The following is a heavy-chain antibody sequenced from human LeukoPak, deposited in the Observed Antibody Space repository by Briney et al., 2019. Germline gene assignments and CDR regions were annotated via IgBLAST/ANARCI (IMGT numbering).Heavy chain of an antibody. CDR1: GLTFTKAW. V-gene: IGHV3-15*01. J-gene: IGHJ3*02. CDR3: TTDLRYYGDI. D-gene: IGHD2/OR15-2a*01. Sequence: PGGSLRLSCAASGLTFTKAWMTWVRQAPGEGLEWVGRIKSNTDGGTTDYAAPVKGRFTISRDDSKNTLYLQMNSLKTEDTAVYYCTTDLRYYGDIWGQGTMVTVSS. CDR2: IKSNTDGGTT.